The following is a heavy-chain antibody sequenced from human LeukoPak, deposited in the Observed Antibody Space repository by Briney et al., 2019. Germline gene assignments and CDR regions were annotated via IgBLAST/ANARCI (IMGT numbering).Heavy chain of an antibody. CDR3: ARLDYLWFGEYRGVWFDP. CDR1: GYSISSGYY. D-gene: IGHD3-10*01. V-gene: IGHV4-38-2*02. J-gene: IGHJ5*02. CDR2: IYYSGST. Sequence: PSETLSLTCTVSGYSISSGYYWGWIRQPPGKGLEWIAYIYYSGSTNYNPSLKSRVTISVDTSKNQFSLKLSSVTAADTAVYYCARLDYLWFGEYRGVWFDPWGQGTLVTVSS.